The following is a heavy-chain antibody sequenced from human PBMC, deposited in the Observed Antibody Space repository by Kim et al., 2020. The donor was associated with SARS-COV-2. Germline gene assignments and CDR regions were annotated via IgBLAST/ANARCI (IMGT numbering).Heavy chain of an antibody. D-gene: IGHD3-9*01. V-gene: IGHV3-43*02. Sequence: GGSLRLSCAASGFTFDDYAMHWVRQAPGKGLEWVSLISGDGGSTYYADSVKGRFTISRDNSKNSLYLQMNSLRTEDTALYYCAKDKVDYYDILTGYFVAPYYFDYWGQGTLVTVSS. CDR2: ISGDGGST. CDR1: GFTFDDYA. J-gene: IGHJ4*02. CDR3: AKDKVDYYDILTGYFVAPYYFDY.